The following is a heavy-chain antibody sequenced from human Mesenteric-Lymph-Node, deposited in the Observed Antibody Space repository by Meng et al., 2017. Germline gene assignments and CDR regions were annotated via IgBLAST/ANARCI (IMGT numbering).Heavy chain of an antibody. CDR1: GGSFSGYY. V-gene: IGHV4-34*01. CDR3: ARGRLRYSSGWDFDY. J-gene: IGHJ4*02. Sequence: GSLRLSCAVYGGSFSGYYWSWIRQPPGKGLEWIGEINHSGSTNYNPSLKSRDTISVDTSKNQFSLKLSAVTAADTAVYYCARGRLRYSSGWDFDYWGQGTRVTVSS. D-gene: IGHD6-19*01. CDR2: INHSGST.